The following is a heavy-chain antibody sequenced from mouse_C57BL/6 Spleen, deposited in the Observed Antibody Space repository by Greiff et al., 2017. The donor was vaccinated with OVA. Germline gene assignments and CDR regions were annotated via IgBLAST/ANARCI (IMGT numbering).Heavy chain of an antibody. CDR3: ARRSLYGTVKAWFAY. Sequence: EVQLQQSGPELVKPGASVKISCKASGYTFTDYYMNWVKQSHGKSLEWIGDINPNNGGTSYNQKFKGKATLTVDKSSSTAYMELRSLTSEDSAVYYCARRSLYGTVKAWFAYWGQGTLVTVSA. J-gene: IGHJ3*01. D-gene: IGHD1-1*01. CDR2: INPNNGGT. CDR1: GYTFTDYY. V-gene: IGHV1-26*01.